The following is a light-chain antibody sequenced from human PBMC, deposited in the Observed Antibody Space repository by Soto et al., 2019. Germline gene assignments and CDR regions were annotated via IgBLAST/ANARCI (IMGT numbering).Light chain of an antibody. V-gene: IGLV2-8*01. CDR3: SSYAGSPVV. CDR2: EVS. J-gene: IGLJ2*01. CDR1: SSDVGGYDY. Sequence: QSALTQPPSASGSLGQSVIISCTGTSSDVGGYDYVSWYQQHPGKAPKLMIYEVSKRPSGVPDRFSGSKSGNTASLTVSGLQAEDEADYYCSSYAGSPVVFGGGTQLTVL.